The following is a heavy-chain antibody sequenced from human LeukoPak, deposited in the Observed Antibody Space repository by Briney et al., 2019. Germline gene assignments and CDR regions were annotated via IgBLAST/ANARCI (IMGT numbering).Heavy chain of an antibody. CDR2: IIHDGSNK. Sequence: GGSLRLSCAASGFTFSSYGMHWVRQAPGKGLEWVAVIIHDGSNKDYADSVKGRFTISRDNSKNTLYLQMNSLRTEDTAVYYCAEVPTGVGSGSYWGQGTLVTVSS. CDR3: AEVPTGVGSGSY. J-gene: IGHJ4*02. CDR1: GFTFSSYG. V-gene: IGHV3-30*18. D-gene: IGHD3-10*01.